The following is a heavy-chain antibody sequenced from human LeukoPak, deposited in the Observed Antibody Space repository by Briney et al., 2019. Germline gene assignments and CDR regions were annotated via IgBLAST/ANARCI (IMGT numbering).Heavy chain of an antibody. CDR1: GFTFSSYS. CDR3: ARHYYYDSSGYHTLEYFQH. CDR2: ISSSSSYI. V-gene: IGHV3-21*01. J-gene: IGHJ1*01. D-gene: IGHD3-22*01. Sequence: GGSLRLSCAASGFTFSSYSMNWVRQAPGKGLEWVSTISSSSSYIYYADSVKGRFTISRDNAKNSLYLQMNSLRAEDTAVYYCARHYYYDSSGYHTLEYFQHWGQGTLVTVSS.